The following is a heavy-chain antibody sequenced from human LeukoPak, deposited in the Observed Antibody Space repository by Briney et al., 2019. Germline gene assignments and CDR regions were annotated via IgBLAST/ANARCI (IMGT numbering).Heavy chain of an antibody. J-gene: IGHJ6*02. CDR3: ARPPGLYGDYDYYYYGMDV. Sequence: SSETLSLTCTVSGGSISSYYWSWIRQPAGKGLEWIGRIYTSGSTNYNPSLKSRVTMSVDTSKNQFSLKLSSVTAADTAVYYCARPPGLYGDYDYYYYGMDVWGQGTTVTVSS. CDR2: IYTSGST. CDR1: GGSISSYY. V-gene: IGHV4-4*07. D-gene: IGHD4-17*01.